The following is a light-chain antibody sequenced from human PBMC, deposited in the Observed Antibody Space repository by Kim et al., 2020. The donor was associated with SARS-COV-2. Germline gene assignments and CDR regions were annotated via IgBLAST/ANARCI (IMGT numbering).Light chain of an antibody. V-gene: IGLV2-14*04. Sequence: GQSITISCTGTSSDVGGYNFVSWYRQHPGKAPTLIIYDVTKRPSGVSNRFSGSKSGNTASLTISGLQAEDEADYYCSSYTSSNILVFGGGTQLTVL. CDR3: SSYTSSNILV. CDR2: DVT. CDR1: SSDVGGYNF. J-gene: IGLJ7*01.